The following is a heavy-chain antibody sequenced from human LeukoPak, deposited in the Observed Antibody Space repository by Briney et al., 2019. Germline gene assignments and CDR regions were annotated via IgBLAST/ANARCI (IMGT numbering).Heavy chain of an antibody. Sequence: SETLSLTCTVSGGPISTNNYYWGWIRQPPGKGLEWIGSISYSGTTYYNPSLKSRVTISIDTSRNQFSLKVTSVTAADTAVYYCAREGLDYGATLNWFDPWGQGTLVTVSS. J-gene: IGHJ5*02. CDR3: AREGLDYGATLNWFDP. V-gene: IGHV4-39*07. CDR1: GGPISTNNYY. CDR2: ISYSGTT. D-gene: IGHD4/OR15-4a*01.